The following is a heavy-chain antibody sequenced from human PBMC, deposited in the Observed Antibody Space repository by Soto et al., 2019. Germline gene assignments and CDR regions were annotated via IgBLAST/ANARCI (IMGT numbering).Heavy chain of an antibody. CDR3: ARGSAFIGLDY. Sequence: PGGSLRLSCAASGFTFSTYAMAWVRQAPGKGLEWVSCISASGRYIYDADSVKGRFTISRDNTKDSLYLQMNSLRAEDTAIYYCARGSAFIGLDYWGQGTPVTVSS. J-gene: IGHJ4*02. D-gene: IGHD1-26*01. CDR1: GFTFSTYA. V-gene: IGHV3-21*01. CDR2: ISASGRYI.